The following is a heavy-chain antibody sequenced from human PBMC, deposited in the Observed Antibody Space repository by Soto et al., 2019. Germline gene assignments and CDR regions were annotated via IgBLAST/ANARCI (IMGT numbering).Heavy chain of an antibody. CDR3: ARDGVVWGASGWYDS. V-gene: IGHV1-3*01. CDR2: INAGNGDT. D-gene: IGHD2-8*02. CDR1: GYPFTNYA. J-gene: IGHJ5*01. Sequence: QVRLVQPGAEVTKPGASVKLSCEASGYPFTNYAIHWVRQAPGQRLEWMGWINAGNGDTAYSQKVQDRVTISKDKSASAVYIQLNSLIFEDTGIYYCARDGVVWGASGWYDSWGHGTLVTVSS.